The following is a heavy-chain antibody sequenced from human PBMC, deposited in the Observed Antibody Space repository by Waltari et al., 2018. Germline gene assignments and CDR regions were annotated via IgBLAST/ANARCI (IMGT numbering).Heavy chain of an antibody. J-gene: IGHJ6*03. CDR1: GGSFSGYY. CDR3: TRKGPLYYYYYMDV. Sequence: QVQLQQWGAGLLKPSETLSLTCAVYGGSFSGYYWSWIRQSPGKGLEWIGEINHSVSANPNPSLKSRVTISVDMSKNQFSLKLSSVTAADTAVYYCTRKGPLYYYYYMDVWGRGTTVTVSS. CDR2: INHSVSA. V-gene: IGHV4-34*01.